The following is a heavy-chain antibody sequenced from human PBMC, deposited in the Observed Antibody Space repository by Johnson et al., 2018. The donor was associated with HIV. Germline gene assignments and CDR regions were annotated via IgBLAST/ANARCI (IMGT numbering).Heavy chain of an antibody. D-gene: IGHD2-21*01. V-gene: IGHV3-30*04. CDR3: ARERRAGVKGAFDI. Sequence: QVQLVESGGGVVQPGRSLRLSCAASGFTFSSYAMHWVRQAPGKGLAWVAVIAYDGSNQYYADSVQGRFTISRDNSKNTLYLQMNSLRAEDTAVYYCARERRAGVKGAFDIWGQGTMVTVSS. CDR2: IAYDGSNQ. J-gene: IGHJ3*02. CDR1: GFTFSSYA.